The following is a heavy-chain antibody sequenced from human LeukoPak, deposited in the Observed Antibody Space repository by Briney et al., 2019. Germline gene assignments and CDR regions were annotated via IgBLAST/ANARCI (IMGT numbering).Heavy chain of an antibody. CDR2: ISGSGDNT. CDR1: GFTFSSYA. D-gene: IGHD3-22*01. V-gene: IGHV3-23*01. Sequence: GSLRLSCAASGFTFSSYAMSWVRQAPGKGLEWVSGISGSGDNTYYADSVKGRFTISRDNSKNTLYVQVNSLGTEDTAAYYCAKGSYYDSSGSFYFDYWGQGTLVTVSS. CDR3: AKGSYYDSSGSFYFDY. J-gene: IGHJ4*02.